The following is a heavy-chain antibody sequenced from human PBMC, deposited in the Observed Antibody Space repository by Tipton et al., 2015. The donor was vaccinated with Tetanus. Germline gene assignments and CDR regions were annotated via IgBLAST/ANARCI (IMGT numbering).Heavy chain of an antibody. CDR3: AKSDGAQTSGWYPSLYFDF. Sequence: TLSLTCSVSGGSLRSGDYQWNWIRQPPGKGLEWLAYISPSGRTNSNYSLKSRITISQDKSNNHLSLKMTSMTAADTAVYFCAKSDGAQTSGWYPSLYFDFWGQGTLVTVSS. D-gene: IGHD6-19*01. J-gene: IGHJ4*02. V-gene: IGHV4-61*03. CDR1: GGSLRSGDYQ. CDR2: ISPSGRT.